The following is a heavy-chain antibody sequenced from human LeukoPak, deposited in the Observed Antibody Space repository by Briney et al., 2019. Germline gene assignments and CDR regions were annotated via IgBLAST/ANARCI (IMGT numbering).Heavy chain of an antibody. Sequence: GSLRLSCAASGFTFSSYGMSWVRQAPGKGLEWVSAISGSGGSTTYADSVKGRFTIFRDNARNTLYLQMNSLRADDTALYFCARGGRFGELSSSLWGQGTLVTVSS. J-gene: IGHJ4*02. V-gene: IGHV3-23*01. CDR1: GFTFSSYG. CDR3: ARGGRFGELSSSL. D-gene: IGHD3-10*01. CDR2: ISGSGGST.